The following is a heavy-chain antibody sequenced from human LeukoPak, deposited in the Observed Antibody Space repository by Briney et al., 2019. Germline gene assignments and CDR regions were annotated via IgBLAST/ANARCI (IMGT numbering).Heavy chain of an antibody. CDR1: VGTFGYDG. Sequence: SVKVSCKPSVGTFGYDGFSWVRQAPGQGLEWMGTIIPILNVANYAQKFQGRVTITADKSTNTAYMGLSSLRSGDTALYYCARAGVPTTIHSRRPGWFDLWGQGTLVTVSS. CDR2: IIPILNVA. CDR3: ARAGVPTTIHSRRPGWFDL. V-gene: IGHV1-69*04. D-gene: IGHD2-2*02. J-gene: IGHJ5*02.